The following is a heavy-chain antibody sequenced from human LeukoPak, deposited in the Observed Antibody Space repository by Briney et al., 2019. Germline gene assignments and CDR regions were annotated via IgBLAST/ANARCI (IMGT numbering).Heavy chain of an antibody. Sequence: PSETLSLTCAVYGGSFSGYYWSWIRQPPGKGLEWIGEINHSGSTNYNPSLKSRVTISVDTSKNQFFLKLSSVTAADTAVYCCARGGYSSGWYNDAFDIWGQGTMVTVSS. V-gene: IGHV4-34*01. D-gene: IGHD6-19*01. CDR3: ARGGYSSGWYNDAFDI. CDR2: INHSGST. CDR1: GGSFSGYY. J-gene: IGHJ3*02.